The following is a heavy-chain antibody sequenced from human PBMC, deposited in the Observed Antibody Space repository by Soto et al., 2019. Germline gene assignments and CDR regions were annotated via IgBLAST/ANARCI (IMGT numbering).Heavy chain of an antibody. CDR2: SRDKGNSYST. CDR1: GFTFSDYY. J-gene: IGHJ4*02. D-gene: IGHD1-7*01. V-gene: IGHV3-72*01. Sequence: EVQLVESGGGLVQPGGSLRLSCAGSGFTFSDYYIDWVRQAPGKGLEWVGRSRDKGNSYSTDYAASVKGRFTVSRDASKNSLYLQINTLKTEYTALYYCTRSIPGTTSSDYWGQGTLVTVSS. CDR3: TRSIPGTTSSDY.